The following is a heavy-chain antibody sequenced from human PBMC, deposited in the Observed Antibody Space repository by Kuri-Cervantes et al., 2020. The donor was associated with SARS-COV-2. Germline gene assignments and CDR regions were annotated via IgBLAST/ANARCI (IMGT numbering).Heavy chain of an antibody. J-gene: IGHJ4*02. CDR2: IRYDGSND. Sequence: GESLKISCAASGFSFSTFGMHWVRQAPGKGLEWVAFIRYDGSNDYYGDSVKGRFTISRDNSKNTVYLQMNSLRVEDTAVYYCARDRYNWNIDYWGQGTLVTVSS. CDR3: ARDRYNWNIDY. D-gene: IGHD1-20*01. V-gene: IGHV3-30*02. CDR1: GFSFSTFG.